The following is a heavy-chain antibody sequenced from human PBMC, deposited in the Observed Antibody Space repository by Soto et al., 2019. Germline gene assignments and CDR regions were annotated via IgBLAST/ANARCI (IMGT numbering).Heavy chain of an antibody. V-gene: IGHV1-69*13. D-gene: IGHD5-18*01. Sequence: ASVKVSCKASGGTFSSYAISWVRQAPGQGLEWMGGIIPIFGTANYAQKFQGRVTITADESTSTAYMELSSLRSEDTAVYYCARVQLWPPYFDYWGQGTLVTVSS. CDR1: GGTFSSYA. CDR2: IIPIFGTA. J-gene: IGHJ4*02. CDR3: ARVQLWPPYFDY.